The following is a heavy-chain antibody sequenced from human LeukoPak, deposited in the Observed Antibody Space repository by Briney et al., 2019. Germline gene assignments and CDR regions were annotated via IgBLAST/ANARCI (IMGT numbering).Heavy chain of an antibody. Sequence: SQTLSLTCAISGDSVSSNSAAWNWIRQPPSRGLEWLGRTYYRSKWYNDYAVSVKSRITINPDTSKNQFSLQLNSVTPGDTAVYYCARFVATSGAFDYWGQGTLVTVSS. V-gene: IGHV6-1*01. J-gene: IGHJ4*02. CDR3: ARFVATSGAFDY. CDR2: TYYRSKWYN. D-gene: IGHD5-12*01. CDR1: GDSVSSNSAA.